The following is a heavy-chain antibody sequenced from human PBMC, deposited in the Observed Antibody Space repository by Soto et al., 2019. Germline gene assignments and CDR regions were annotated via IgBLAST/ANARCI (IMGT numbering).Heavy chain of an antibody. J-gene: IGHJ3*02. CDR2: IYYSGST. CDR3: ARRYYGSPFDI. D-gene: IGHD3-10*01. CDR1: GGSISSYY. Sequence: SETLSLTCTVSGGSISSYYWSWIRQPPGKGLEWIGYIYYSGSTNYNPSLKSRVTISVDTSKNQFSLKLSSVTAADTAVYYCARRYYGSPFDIWGQGTMVTVSS. V-gene: IGHV4-59*01.